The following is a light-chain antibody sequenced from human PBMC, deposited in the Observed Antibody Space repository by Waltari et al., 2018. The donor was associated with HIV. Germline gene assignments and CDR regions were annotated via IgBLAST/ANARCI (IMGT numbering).Light chain of an antibody. Sequence: EIALTQSPGTLSLSPGERATLSCRASQTISSTYLAWYQQKPGQAPMLLIYGASSRATGIPDSFSGSGSVTDFTLTISSLEPEDCAVYYCQQYIGSPRTFGQGTKVELK. J-gene: IGKJ1*01. CDR1: QTISSTY. CDR2: GAS. V-gene: IGKV3-20*01. CDR3: QQYIGSPRT.